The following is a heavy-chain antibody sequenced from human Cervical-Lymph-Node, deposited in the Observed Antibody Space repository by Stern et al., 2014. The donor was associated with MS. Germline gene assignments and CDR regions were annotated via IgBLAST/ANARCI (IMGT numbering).Heavy chain of an antibody. D-gene: IGHD1-26*01. Sequence: QVTLKESGPTLVKPTQTLTLTCTFSGFSLSTNGVGVGWIRQPPGKALEWLALIYWDVDKRYSPSLKSRLTITKDTSKNQVVLTMTYMDPVDTATYYCAHITAYSGTYPPSYWGQGTLVTVSS. J-gene: IGHJ4*02. CDR3: AHITAYSGTYPPSY. V-gene: IGHV2-5*02. CDR2: IYWDVDK. CDR1: GFSLSTNGVG.